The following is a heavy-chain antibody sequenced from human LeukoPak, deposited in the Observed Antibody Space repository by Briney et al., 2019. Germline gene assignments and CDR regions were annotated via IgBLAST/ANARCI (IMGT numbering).Heavy chain of an antibody. CDR3: ARVPPGSPPYYYYYMDV. CDR1: GFTFSSYW. V-gene: IGHV3-7*03. D-gene: IGHD3-10*01. J-gene: IGHJ6*03. Sequence: GGSLRLSCAASGFTFSSYWMSWVRQAPGKGLEWVANIKQDGSEKYYVDSVKGRFTISRDNAKNSLYLQMNSLRAEDTALYYCARVPPGSPPYYYYYMDVWGKGTTVTVSS. CDR2: IKQDGSEK.